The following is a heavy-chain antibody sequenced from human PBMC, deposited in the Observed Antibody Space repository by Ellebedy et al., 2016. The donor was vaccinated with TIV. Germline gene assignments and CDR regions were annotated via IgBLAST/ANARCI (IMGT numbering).Heavy chain of an antibody. Sequence: SGPTLVKPPQTFTLTCTFSGFSLSTTRVSVSWIRQPPGKALEWLARIDWDDDKYFNTSLRTRLTISKDTSKNQVVLTMTNMDPVDTATYYCARTDGSGWAFDSWGQGTLVTVSS. CDR1: GFSLSTTRVS. D-gene: IGHD6-19*01. CDR2: IDWDDDK. CDR3: ARTDGSGWAFDS. J-gene: IGHJ4*02. V-gene: IGHV2-70*11.